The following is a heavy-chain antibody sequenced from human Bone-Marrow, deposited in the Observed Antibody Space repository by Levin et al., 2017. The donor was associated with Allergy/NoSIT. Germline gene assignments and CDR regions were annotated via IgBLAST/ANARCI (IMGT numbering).Heavy chain of an antibody. D-gene: IGHD1-1*01. CDR3: AREWEGGTSNFDF. Sequence: PSETLSLTCAVSGYSISSGYYWGWIRQPPGKGLEWIGSIYHSGSTYYTPSLKSRVTISVDTSKNQFSLNLNSVTAADTAVYYCAREWEGGTSNFDFWGQGTLVTVSS. V-gene: IGHV4-38-2*02. CDR1: GYSISSGYY. CDR2: IYHSGST. J-gene: IGHJ4*02.